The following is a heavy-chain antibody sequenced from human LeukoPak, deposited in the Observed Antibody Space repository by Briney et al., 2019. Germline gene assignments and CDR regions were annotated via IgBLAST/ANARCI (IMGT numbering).Heavy chain of an antibody. J-gene: IGHJ3*02. Sequence: SETLSLTCTVSGGSISSSSYYWGWIRQPPGKGLEWLGSIYYSGSTYYNPSLKSRVTISVDTSKNQFSLKLSSVTAADTAVYYCAAAWEGGYGDYLAFDIWGQGTMVTVSS. CDR2: IYYSGST. CDR3: AAAWEGGYGDYLAFDI. CDR1: GGSISSSSYY. V-gene: IGHV4-39*01. D-gene: IGHD4-17*01.